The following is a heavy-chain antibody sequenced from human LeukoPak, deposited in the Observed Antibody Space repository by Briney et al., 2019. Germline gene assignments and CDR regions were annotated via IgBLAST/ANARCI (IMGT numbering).Heavy chain of an antibody. J-gene: IGHJ4*02. CDR1: GFTFSNAW. Sequence: PGGSLRLSCAASGFTFSNAWMSWVRQAPGKGLEWVGRIKSKTDGGTTDYAAPVKGRFTISRDDSKNTLYLQMNSLKTEDTAVYYCARDFTVTMVRGGYYFDYWGQGTLVTVSS. V-gene: IGHV3-15*01. D-gene: IGHD3-10*01. CDR2: IKSKTDGGTT. CDR3: ARDFTVTMVRGGYYFDY.